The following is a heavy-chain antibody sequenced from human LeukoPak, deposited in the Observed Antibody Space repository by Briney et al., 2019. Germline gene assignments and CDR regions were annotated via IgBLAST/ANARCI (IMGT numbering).Heavy chain of an antibody. CDR2: ISAYNGNT. D-gene: IGHD3-22*01. CDR3: ARGPPNYDSSGYYSY. J-gene: IGHJ4*02. V-gene: IGHV1-18*01. Sequence: ASVTVSCKASGYTFTSYGISWVRQAPGQGLEWMGWISAYNGNTNYAQKLQGRVTMTTDTSTSTAYMELRSLRSDDTAVYYCARGPPNYDSSGYYSYWGQGTLVTVSS. CDR1: GYTFTSYG.